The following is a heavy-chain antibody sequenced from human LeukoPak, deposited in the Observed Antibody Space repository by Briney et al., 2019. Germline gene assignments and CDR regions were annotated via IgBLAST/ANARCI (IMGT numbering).Heavy chain of an antibody. CDR2: ISAYNGNT. CDR1: GYTFTSYG. CDR3: ARYYYGSGSYYNRLDY. V-gene: IGHV1-18*01. J-gene: IGHJ4*02. D-gene: IGHD3-10*01. Sequence: ASVKVSCKASGYTFTSYGISWVRQAPGQGLEWMGWISAYNGNTNYAQKLQGRVTMTTDTSTSTAYMELGSLRSDDTAVYYCARYYYGSGSYYNRLDYWGQGTLVTVSS.